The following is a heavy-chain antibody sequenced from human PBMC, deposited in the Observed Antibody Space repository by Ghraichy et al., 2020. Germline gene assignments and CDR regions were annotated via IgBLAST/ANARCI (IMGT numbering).Heavy chain of an antibody. V-gene: IGHV4-59*08. Sequence: SETLSLTCSVSGGFISSHYWSWIRQPPGKGLEWIGYIYYSGGTHYNPSLNSRVTISADTSKNRFSLKLMSVTAADAAVYYCARHEYGYRWFDHWGQGTLVTVSS. D-gene: IGHD4-17*01. J-gene: IGHJ5*02. CDR3: ARHEYGYRWFDH. CDR2: IYYSGGT. CDR1: GGFISSHY.